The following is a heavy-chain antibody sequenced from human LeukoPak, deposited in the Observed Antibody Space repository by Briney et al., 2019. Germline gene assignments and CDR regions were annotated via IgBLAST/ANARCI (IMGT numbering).Heavy chain of an antibody. Sequence: GGSLRLPCAASGFTVSSNYMSWVRQAPGKGLEWVSVIYSGGSTYYADSVKGRFTISRHNSKNTLYLQMNSLRAEDTAVYYCARGGIAVAGTDYGMDVWGQGTTVTASS. V-gene: IGHV3-53*04. J-gene: IGHJ6*02. CDR2: IYSGGST. CDR3: ARGGIAVAGTDYGMDV. CDR1: GFTVSSNY. D-gene: IGHD6-19*01.